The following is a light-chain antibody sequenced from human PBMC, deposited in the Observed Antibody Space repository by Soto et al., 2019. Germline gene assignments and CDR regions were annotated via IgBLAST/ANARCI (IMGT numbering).Light chain of an antibody. CDR3: QHYGTASYT. J-gene: IGKJ2*01. V-gene: IGKV3-20*01. CDR2: GAS. Sequence: EIVLTQSPGTLSLSPGERATLSCRASQSVSSTYLAWYQQKPGQAPRLLISGASSRATDIPDRFSGSGSGTDFTLTISRLEPEDFAVYYCQHYGTASYTFGQGTKLEIK. CDR1: QSVSSTY.